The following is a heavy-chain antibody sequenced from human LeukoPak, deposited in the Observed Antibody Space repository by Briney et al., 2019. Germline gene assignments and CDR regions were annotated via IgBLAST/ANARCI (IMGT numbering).Heavy chain of an antibody. CDR3: AKTYYYDSSVLNAFAI. J-gene: IGHJ3*02. Sequence: ASVKVSCKASGYTFTSYGISWVRQAPGQGLEWMGWISAYNGNTNYAQKLQGRVTMTTDTSTSTAYMELRSLRSDDTAVYYCAKTYYYDSSVLNAFAIWGQGTMVTVSS. CDR2: ISAYNGNT. V-gene: IGHV1-18*01. D-gene: IGHD3-22*01. CDR1: GYTFTSYG.